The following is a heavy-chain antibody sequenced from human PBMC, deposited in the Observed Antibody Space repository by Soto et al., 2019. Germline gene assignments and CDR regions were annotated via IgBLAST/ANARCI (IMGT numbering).Heavy chain of an antibody. CDR2: ISYDGSNK. CDR3: ASFPTVTTYIDY. Sequence: PGGSLRLSCAASGFTFSSYAMHWVRQAPGKGLEWVAVISYDGSNKYYADSVKGRFTISRDNSKNTLYLQMNSLRAEDTAVYYCASFPTVTTYIDYWGQGTLVTVSS. J-gene: IGHJ4*02. CDR1: GFTFSSYA. D-gene: IGHD4-4*01. V-gene: IGHV3-30-3*01.